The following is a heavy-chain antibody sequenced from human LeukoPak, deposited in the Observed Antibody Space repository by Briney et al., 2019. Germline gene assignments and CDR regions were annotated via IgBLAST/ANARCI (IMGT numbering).Heavy chain of an antibody. J-gene: IGHJ4*02. CDR3: AKGTPGYSSSWYNPLDY. V-gene: IGHV3-23*01. Sequence: GGSLRLSCAASGFTFSSYAMSWVRQAPGKGLEWVSAISGSGGSTYYADSVKGRFTISRDNSKNTLYLQMNSLRAEDTAVYYCAKGTPGYSSSWYNPLDYWGKEPRVTVSS. CDR2: ISGSGGST. D-gene: IGHD6-13*01. CDR1: GFTFSSYA.